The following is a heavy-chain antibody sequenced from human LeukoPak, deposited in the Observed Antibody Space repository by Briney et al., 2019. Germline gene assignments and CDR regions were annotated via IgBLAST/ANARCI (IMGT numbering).Heavy chain of an antibody. V-gene: IGHV3-30*04. D-gene: IGHD3-9*01. CDR3: ARGLLRYFDWLF. Sequence: GGSLRLSCAASGFTFSSYAMHWVRQAPGKGLEWVAVISYDGSNKYYADSVKGRFTISRDNSKNTLYLQMNSLRAEDTAVYYCARGLLRYFDWLFWGQGTLVTVSS. CDR1: GFTFSSYA. CDR2: ISYDGSNK. J-gene: IGHJ4*02.